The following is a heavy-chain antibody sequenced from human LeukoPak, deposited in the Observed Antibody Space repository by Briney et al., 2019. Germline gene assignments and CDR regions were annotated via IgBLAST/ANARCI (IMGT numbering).Heavy chain of an antibody. Sequence: ASVKVSCKASGGTFSSYAISWVRQAPGQGLEWMGWINPNSGGTNYAQKFQGRVTMTRDTSISTAYMELSRLRSDDTAVYYCAKVGRIVGATGAFDIWGQGTMVTVSS. V-gene: IGHV1-2*02. CDR2: INPNSGGT. D-gene: IGHD1-26*01. CDR1: GGTFSSYA. CDR3: AKVGRIVGATGAFDI. J-gene: IGHJ3*02.